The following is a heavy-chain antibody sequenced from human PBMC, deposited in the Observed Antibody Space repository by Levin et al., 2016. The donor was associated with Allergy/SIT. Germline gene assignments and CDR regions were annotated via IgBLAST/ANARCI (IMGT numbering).Heavy chain of an antibody. V-gene: IGHV3-66*02. Sequence: GESLKISCAASGFTVSSNYMSWVRQAPGKGLEWVSVIYSGGSTYYADSVKGRFTISRDNSKNTLYLQMNSLRAEDTAVYYCAREVEQPPDGNYFDYWGQGTLVTVSS. J-gene: IGHJ4*02. D-gene: IGHD6-13*01. CDR2: IYSGGST. CDR1: GFTVSSNY. CDR3: AREVEQPPDGNYFDY.